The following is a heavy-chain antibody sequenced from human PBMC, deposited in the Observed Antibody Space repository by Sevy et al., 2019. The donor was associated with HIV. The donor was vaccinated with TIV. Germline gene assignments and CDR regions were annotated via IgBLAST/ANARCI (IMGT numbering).Heavy chain of an antibody. CDR1: GGTFSSYA. D-gene: IGHD3-10*01. Sequence: ASVKVSCKASGGTFSSYAISWVRQAPGQGLEWMGGIIPIFGTANYAQKFQGRVTITADESTSTAYMELSSLRSEDTAGYYCARDRSSYGSGSYYKGYYGMDVWGQGTTVTVSS. V-gene: IGHV1-69*13. CDR2: IIPIFGTA. CDR3: ARDRSSYGSGSYYKGYYGMDV. J-gene: IGHJ6*02.